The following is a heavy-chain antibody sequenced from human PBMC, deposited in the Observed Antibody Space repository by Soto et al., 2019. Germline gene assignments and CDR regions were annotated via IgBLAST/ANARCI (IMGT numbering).Heavy chain of an antibody. D-gene: IGHD2-15*01. CDR3: ARDRVAAPPYYSYGMDV. CDR2: IIPIFGTA. J-gene: IGHJ6*02. CDR1: GGTFSSYA. Sequence: QVQLVQSGAEVKKPGSSVKVSCKASGGTFSSYAISWVRQAPGQGLEWMGGIIPIFGTANYAQKFQGRVTITADESTSTAYMELSSLRSEDTAVYYCARDRVAAPPYYSYGMDVWGQGTTVTVSS. V-gene: IGHV1-69*01.